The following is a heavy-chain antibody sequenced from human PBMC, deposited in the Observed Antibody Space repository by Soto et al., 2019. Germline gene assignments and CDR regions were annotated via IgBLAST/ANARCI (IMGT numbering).Heavy chain of an antibody. CDR3: ARANSAGARENWFDP. J-gene: IGHJ5*02. Sequence: QAQLVESGGGVVQPGTSLRLSCAASGFIFSDYGMHWVRQAPGKGLEWVALTWNDESIKVYADSVKGRFTISTDNSKNTLYLQMNNLSPEDTAVYFCARANSAGARENWFDPWGQGALVTVSS. CDR1: GFIFSDYG. V-gene: IGHV3-33*01. CDR2: TWNDESIK. D-gene: IGHD1-26*01.